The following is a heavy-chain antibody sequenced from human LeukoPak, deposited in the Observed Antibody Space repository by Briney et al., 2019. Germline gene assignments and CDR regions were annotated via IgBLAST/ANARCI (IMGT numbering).Heavy chain of an antibody. V-gene: IGHV3-30*18. J-gene: IGHJ4*02. Sequence: GGSLRLSCAASGFTFSSYGMHWVRQAPGKGLEWVAVISYDGSNKYYADSVKGRFTISRVNSKNTLYLQMNSLRAEDTAVYYCAKIAVAGVWGQGTLVTVSS. D-gene: IGHD6-19*01. CDR1: GFTFSSYG. CDR3: AKIAVAGV. CDR2: ISYDGSNK.